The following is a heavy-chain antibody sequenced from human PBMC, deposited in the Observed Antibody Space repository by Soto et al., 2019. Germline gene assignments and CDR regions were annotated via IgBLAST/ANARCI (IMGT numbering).Heavy chain of an antibody. CDR3: AREPPGGAAAGSRWLDP. CDR2: IIPIFGTA. D-gene: IGHD6-13*01. J-gene: IGHJ5*02. V-gene: IGHV1-69*13. CDR1: GGTFSSYA. Sequence: ASVKISCKASGGTFSSYAISWVRQAPGQGLEWMGGIIPIFGTANYAQKFQGRVTITADESTSTAYMELSSLRSEDTAVYYCAREPPGGAAAGSRWLDPWGQGTLVTVSS.